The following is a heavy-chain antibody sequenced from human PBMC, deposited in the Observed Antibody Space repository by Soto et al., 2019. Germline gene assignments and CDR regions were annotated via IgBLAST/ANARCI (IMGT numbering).Heavy chain of an antibody. CDR2: ISSSSSYI. V-gene: IGHV3-21*01. CDR3: ARDAAVAGTTEDY. Sequence: EVQLVESGGGLVKPGGSLRLSCAASGFTFSNYNMNWVRQAPGKGLEWVSSISSSSSYIYYADSVKGRFTISRDNAKNSRSLQMNSLRAEDTAVYYCARDAAVAGTTEDYWGQGTLVTVSS. CDR1: GFTFSNYN. D-gene: IGHD6-19*01. J-gene: IGHJ4*02.